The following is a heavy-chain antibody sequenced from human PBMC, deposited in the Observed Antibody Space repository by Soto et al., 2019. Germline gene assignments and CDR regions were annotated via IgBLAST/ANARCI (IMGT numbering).Heavy chain of an antibody. CDR2: INHSGST. J-gene: IGHJ5*02. CDR3: ARGPDIVVVPAAEPGDWFDP. Sequence: TCAVYGGSFSGYYWSWIRQPPGKGLEWIGEINHSGSTNYNPSLKSRVTISVDTSKNQFSLKLSSVTAADTAVYYCARGPDIVVVPAAEPGDWFDPWGQGTLVTVSS. D-gene: IGHD2-2*01. CDR1: GGSFSGYY. V-gene: IGHV4-34*01.